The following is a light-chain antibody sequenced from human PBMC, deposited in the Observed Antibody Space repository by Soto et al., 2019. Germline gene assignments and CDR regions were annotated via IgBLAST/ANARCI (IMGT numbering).Light chain of an antibody. CDR2: AVS. CDR1: QSVSGN. CDR3: QQYNKWPLT. J-gene: IGKJ1*01. Sequence: EIMMTQSPGTLSASPGERATLSCRASQSVSGNLAWYHQKPGQAPRLLIYAVSTRATGIPARFSGSGSGTEFTLTISSLQSEDFAVYYCQQYNKWPLTFGQGTKVEIK. V-gene: IGKV3-15*01.